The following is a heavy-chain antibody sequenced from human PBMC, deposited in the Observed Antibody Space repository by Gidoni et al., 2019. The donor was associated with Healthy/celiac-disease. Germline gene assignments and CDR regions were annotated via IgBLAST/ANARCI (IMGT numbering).Heavy chain of an antibody. CDR2: ISYDGSNK. D-gene: IGHD3-3*01. CDR1: GFTFSSYA. CDR3: AGRSQPLTYYDFWSGPQSDYYYYGMDV. Sequence: QVQLVESGGGVVQPGRSLRLSCAASGFTFSSYAMHWVRQSPGKGLEWVAVISYDGSNKYYADSVKGRFTISRDNSKNTLYLQMNILRAEDTAVYYCAGRSQPLTYYDFWSGPQSDYYYYGMDVWGQGTTVTVSS. V-gene: IGHV3-30-3*01. J-gene: IGHJ6*02.